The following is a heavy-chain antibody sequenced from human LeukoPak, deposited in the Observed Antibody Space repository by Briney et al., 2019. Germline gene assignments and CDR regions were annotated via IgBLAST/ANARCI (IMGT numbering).Heavy chain of an antibody. D-gene: IGHD2-15*01. CDR1: GFTVSSNY. J-gene: IGHJ4*02. CDR2: IYSGGST. Sequence: PGGSLRLSCAASGFTVSSNYMSWVRQAPGKGLEWVSVIYSGGSTYYADSVKGRSTISRDNSKNTLYLQMNSLRAEDTAVYYCASRHCSGGGCYFAGADPFDYWGQGTLVTVSS. V-gene: IGHV3-53*01. CDR3: ASRHCSGGGCYFAGADPFDY.